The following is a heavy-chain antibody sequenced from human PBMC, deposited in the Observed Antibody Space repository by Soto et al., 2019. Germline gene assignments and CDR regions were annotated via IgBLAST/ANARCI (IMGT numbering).Heavy chain of an antibody. J-gene: IGHJ4*02. D-gene: IGHD3-10*01. CDR3: AHSPYPDYYAGG. Sequence: QITLKESGPTLVKPTQTLTLTCTFSGFSLSNSGVRVGWIRQPPGNALGWLALIYWDDDKRYTPSLKSRPTITKDTSKNQVVLTMTNMDPVDTATYYCAHSPYPDYYAGGWGQGTLVTVSS. V-gene: IGHV2-5*02. CDR1: GFSLSNSGVR. CDR2: IYWDDDK.